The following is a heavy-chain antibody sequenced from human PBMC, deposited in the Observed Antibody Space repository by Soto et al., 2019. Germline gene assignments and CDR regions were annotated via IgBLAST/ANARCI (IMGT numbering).Heavy chain of an antibody. CDR1: GFKFFMSA. CDR3: AKWGPGSSGYANWFDS. Sequence: EEQLLQSGGGLVQPGGSLRLSCVGSGFKFFMSAMNWVRQAPGKGLEWVSAVSGGGSTTYYGDSVKGRFIVSRDNSKNTLYLQMNNLRAEDTAVYFCAKWGPGSSGYANWFDSWGQGNLVTVS. CDR2: VSGGGSTT. J-gene: IGHJ5*01. D-gene: IGHD6-13*01. V-gene: IGHV3-23*01.